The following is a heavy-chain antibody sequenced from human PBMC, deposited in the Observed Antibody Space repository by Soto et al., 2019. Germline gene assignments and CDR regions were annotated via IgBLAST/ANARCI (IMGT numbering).Heavy chain of an antibody. CDR3: ALTHPRDKNGFDP. J-gene: IGHJ5*01. CDR1: GGTFSSYA. V-gene: IGHV1-69*01. Sequence: QVQLVQSGAEVKKPGSSVKVSCKASGGTFSSYAISWVRQAPGQGLEWMGGIIPSFGTANYAQKFQGRVTITADQCTSTAYMEPSSLCSEDTAVYYWALTHPRDKNGFDPWGQGTLVTVSS. CDR2: IIPSFGTA.